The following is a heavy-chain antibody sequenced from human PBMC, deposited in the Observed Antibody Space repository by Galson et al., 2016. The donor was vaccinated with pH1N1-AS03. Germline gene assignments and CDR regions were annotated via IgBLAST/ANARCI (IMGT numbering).Heavy chain of an antibody. Sequence: SLRLSCAVSGFSFSVFWMRWVRQAPGKGLESVANIKNDGSDQYYVDSVKGRFTTSRDNAKNSLYLQMNSLRVEDTAIYYCASAVRGSAVDVWGQGTTVTVS. V-gene: IGHV3-7*01. CDR1: GFSFSVFW. D-gene: IGHD3-10*01. J-gene: IGHJ6*02. CDR3: ASAVRGSAVDV. CDR2: IKNDGSDQ.